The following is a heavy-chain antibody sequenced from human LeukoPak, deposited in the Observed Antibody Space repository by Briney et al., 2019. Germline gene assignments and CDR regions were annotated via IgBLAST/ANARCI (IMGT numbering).Heavy chain of an antibody. Sequence: SETLYLTCTVSGGSISTYYWSWIWLPPGKGLEWIGYIYYSGSTNYNPALKSRVTISLDTSKNQFSLKLSSVTAADTAVYYCARHGPIGRYCSSTSCYPLDYWGQGALVTVSS. CDR1: GGSISTYY. D-gene: IGHD2-2*01. J-gene: IGHJ4*02. V-gene: IGHV4-59*08. CDR3: ARHGPIGRYCSSTSCYPLDY. CDR2: IYYSGST.